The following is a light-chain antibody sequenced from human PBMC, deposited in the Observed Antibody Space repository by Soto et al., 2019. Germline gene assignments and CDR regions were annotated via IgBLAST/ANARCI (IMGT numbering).Light chain of an antibody. J-gene: IGKJ1*01. CDR2: GAS. CDR1: QSVASDC. CDR3: QQYGSSPST. Sequence: EIVLTQSPGTLSLSPGERSTLSCSASQSVASDCLAWYRQRPGQAPRLLIYGASTRATGTPDRFSGSGSGTDFTLTISRLEPEDFAVYYCQQYGSSPSTFGQGTRWIS. V-gene: IGKV3-20*01.